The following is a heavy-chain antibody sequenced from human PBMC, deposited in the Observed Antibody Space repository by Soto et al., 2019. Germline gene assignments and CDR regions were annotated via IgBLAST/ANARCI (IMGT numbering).Heavy chain of an antibody. J-gene: IGHJ5*02. V-gene: IGHV4-30-4*01. D-gene: IGHD3-3*01. Sequence: PSETLSLTCAVSGGSISSGDYYWSWIRQPPGKGLEWIGYIYYSGSTYYNPSLKSRVTISVDTSKNQFSLKLSSVTAADTAVYYCARHPPLEYYDFWSGYYHSSSWFDPWGQGTLVTVSS. CDR1: GGSISSGDYY. CDR2: IYYSGST. CDR3: ARHPPLEYYDFWSGYYHSSSWFDP.